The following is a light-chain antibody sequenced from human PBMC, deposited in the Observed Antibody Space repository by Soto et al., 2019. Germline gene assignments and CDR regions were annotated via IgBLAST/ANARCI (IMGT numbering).Light chain of an antibody. V-gene: IGKV3-15*01. CDR1: QSVSSRY. CDR3: QQYNNWPPIT. CDR2: GAS. J-gene: IGKJ5*01. Sequence: ENVLTQSPGTLSLAPGETATLSCRASQSVSSRYLAWYQKQPGQAPRLLIYGASTRATGIPARFSGSGSGTELTLTISSLQSEDFAAYYCQQYNNWPPITFGQGTRLEIK.